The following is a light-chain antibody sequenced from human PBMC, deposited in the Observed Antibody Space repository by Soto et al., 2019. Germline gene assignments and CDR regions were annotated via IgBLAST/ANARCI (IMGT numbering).Light chain of an antibody. V-gene: IGKV1-27*01. Sequence: DIQMTQSPSSLSASVGDRVTITCRASQGISYYLAWYQQKPGKVPKLLIYAASTLQSGVPSRFSGSASGTDVTLTISSLQPEDVATYYFQKDNSAPMTFGQGTKVEIK. CDR2: AAS. CDR1: QGISYY. J-gene: IGKJ1*01. CDR3: QKDNSAPMT.